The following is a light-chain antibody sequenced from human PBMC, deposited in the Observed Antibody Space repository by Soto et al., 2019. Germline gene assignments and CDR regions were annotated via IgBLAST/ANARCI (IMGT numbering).Light chain of an antibody. CDR1: SSDVGTYNL. J-gene: IGLJ1*01. V-gene: IGLV2-23*02. CDR2: EVT. CDR3: CTYARNRLYV. Sequence: QSALTQPASVSGSPGQSITISCTGTSSDVGTYNLVSWYQQKPGKAPKLLIYEVTHRPSGISDRFSGSKSGNMASLTISGLQDEDEASYYCCTYARNRLYVFGSGTKLTVL.